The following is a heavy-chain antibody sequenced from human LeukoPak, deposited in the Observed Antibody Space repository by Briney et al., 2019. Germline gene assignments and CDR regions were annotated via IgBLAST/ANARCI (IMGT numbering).Heavy chain of an antibody. CDR3: ARASYYYDSSGYSGYYFDY. CDR2: INPNSGGT. CDR1: GYTLTDYY. Sequence: ASVKVSCKASGYTLTDYYMYWVRQAPGPGLEWIGLINPNSGGTTYAQTFQDRVTMTRVTSTSTAYMELSRLRSDDAAVYYCARASYYYDSSGYSGYYFDYWGQGTLVTVSS. J-gene: IGHJ4*02. D-gene: IGHD3-22*01. V-gene: IGHV1-2*02.